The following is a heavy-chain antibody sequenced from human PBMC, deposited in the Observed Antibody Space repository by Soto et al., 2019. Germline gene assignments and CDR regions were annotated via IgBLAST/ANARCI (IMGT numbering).Heavy chain of an antibody. Sequence: EVQLVESGGGLVQPGGSLKLSCAASGFTFSSHAMNWVRQAPGKGLEWVAYIHGTRSIIYYADSVKGRFTISRDNAKNSLYVQMDSLRDEDTALYYCARDARNADYDYWGQGTLVTVSS. V-gene: IGHV3-48*02. CDR3: ARDARNADYDY. CDR1: GFTFSSHA. CDR2: IHGTRSII. D-gene: IGHD3-16*01. J-gene: IGHJ4*02.